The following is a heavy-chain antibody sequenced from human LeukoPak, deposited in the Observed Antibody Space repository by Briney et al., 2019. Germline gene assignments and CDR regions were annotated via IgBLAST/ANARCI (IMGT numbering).Heavy chain of an antibody. Sequence: SETLSLTCTVSGGSISSYYWSWIRQPPGKGLEWIAYIYYSGRTNYNPPLKSRVTISVDTSKNQFSLKVSSVTAADTAVYYCARATSYYDSSGLHMDVWGKGTTVTVSS. CDR1: GGSISSYY. V-gene: IGHV4-59*01. J-gene: IGHJ6*03. D-gene: IGHD3-22*01. CDR3: ARATSYYDSSGLHMDV. CDR2: IYYSGRT.